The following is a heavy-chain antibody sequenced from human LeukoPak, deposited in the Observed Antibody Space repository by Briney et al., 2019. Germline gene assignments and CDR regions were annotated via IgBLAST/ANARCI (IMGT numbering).Heavy chain of an antibody. Sequence: GEALKISCKGSGYSITSYCIGWVRQRPGKGREGMVISYPGDADTRYSPSFQGQGTISADKSIRTAYLQWRSLKASDTAMYYCARSAFTSSSPPFDYWGQGTLVTVSS. D-gene: IGHD6-6*01. J-gene: IGHJ4*02. V-gene: IGHV5-51*01. CDR2: SYPGDADT. CDR3: ARSAFTSSSPPFDY. CDR1: GYSITSYC.